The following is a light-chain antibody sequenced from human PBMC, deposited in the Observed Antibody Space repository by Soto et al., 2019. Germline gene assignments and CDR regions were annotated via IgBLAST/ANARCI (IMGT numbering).Light chain of an antibody. CDR2: GAS. CDR1: QSVSSN. Sequence: SVLTLSPGPLSLSPGERATLSCRASQSVSSNLAWYQQKPGQAPRLLIYGASTRATGIPARFSGSGSGTEFTLTISSLQSEDFTVYYCQQYNNWPAITFGQGTRLEIK. V-gene: IGKV3D-15*01. J-gene: IGKJ5*01. CDR3: QQYNNWPAIT.